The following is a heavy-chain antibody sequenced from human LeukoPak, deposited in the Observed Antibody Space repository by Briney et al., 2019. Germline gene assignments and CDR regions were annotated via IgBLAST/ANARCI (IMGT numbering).Heavy chain of an antibody. CDR1: GFTFSSYW. V-gene: IGHV3-74*01. CDR2: IYADGSST. J-gene: IGHJ4*02. CDR3: ARGRGGNTGDSYFDY. D-gene: IGHD4-17*01. Sequence: GGSLRLSCAASGFTFSSYWMHWVRQAPGKGLVWVSRIYADGSSTTYADSVKGRFTISRDNAKNTLYLQMSSLRAEDTAIYYCARGRGGNTGDSYFDYWGQGTLVTVSS.